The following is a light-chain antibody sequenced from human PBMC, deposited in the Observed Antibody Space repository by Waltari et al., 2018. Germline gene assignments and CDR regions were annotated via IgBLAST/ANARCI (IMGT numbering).Light chain of an antibody. V-gene: IGLV2-11*01. CDR1: SSDVGGYNY. Sequence: QSALTPPRSVSGSPGPSVTISCTGTSSDVGGYNYVSWYQQHPDKAPKLIIYDINKRPSGVPDRFSGSKSGNTASLTISGLQAEDEADYYCCSYVGSNIYWVFGGGTKLTVL. CDR3: CSYVGSNIYWV. J-gene: IGLJ3*02. CDR2: DIN.